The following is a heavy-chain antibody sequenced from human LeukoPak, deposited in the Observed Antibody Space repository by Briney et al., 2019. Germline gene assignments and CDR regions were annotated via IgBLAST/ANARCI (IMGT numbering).Heavy chain of an antibody. CDR3: ARWEPPRTAFDI. CDR1: GGSISSYY. J-gene: IGHJ3*02. D-gene: IGHD1-26*01. V-gene: IGHV4-59*08. CDR2: IYYSGST. Sequence: SETLSLTCTVSGGSISSYYWSWIRQPPGKGLEWIGYIYYSGSTNYNPSLKSRVTISVDTSKNQFSLKLSSVTAADTAVYYCARWEPPRTAFDIWGQGTMVTVSS.